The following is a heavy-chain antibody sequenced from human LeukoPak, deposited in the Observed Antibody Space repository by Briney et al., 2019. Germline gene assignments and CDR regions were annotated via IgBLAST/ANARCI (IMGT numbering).Heavy chain of an antibody. V-gene: IGHV1-69*13. CDR3: ARVRGSGSYSPIYYYYMDV. CDR2: IIPIFGTA. Sequence: SVKVSCKASGGTFSSYAISWVRQAPGQGLEWMGGIIPIFGTANYAQKFQGRVTITADESTSTAYMELSSLRSEDTAVYYCARVRGSGSYSPIYYYYMDVWGKGTTVTVSS. D-gene: IGHD3-10*01. CDR1: GGTFSSYA. J-gene: IGHJ6*03.